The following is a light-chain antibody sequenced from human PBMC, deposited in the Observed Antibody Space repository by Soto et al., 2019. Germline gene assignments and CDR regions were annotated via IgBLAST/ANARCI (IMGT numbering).Light chain of an antibody. J-gene: IGKJ2*01. CDR2: AAS. CDR1: QDISSW. CDR3: QLYGSSPPRYT. Sequence: DIQMTQSPSSVSASVGDRVTITCRASQDISSWLAWYQQKPGKAPKLLIYAASSLQHGVPSRFSGSGSGTDFTLTISSLQPEDFASYYCQLYGSSPPRYTFGQGTKLEIK. V-gene: IGKV1-12*01.